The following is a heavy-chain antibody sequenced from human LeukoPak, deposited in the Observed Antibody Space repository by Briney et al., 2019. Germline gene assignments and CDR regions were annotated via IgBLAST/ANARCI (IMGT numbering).Heavy chain of an antibody. Sequence: ASVKVSCKASGYTLTGYYMHWVRQAPGQGLEWMGWINPNSGGTNYAQKFQGRVTMTRDTSISTAYMELSRLRSDDTAVYYCRVRDFWSGYGYYMDVWGKGTTVTVSS. CDR2: INPNSGGT. D-gene: IGHD3-3*01. CDR3: RVRDFWSGYGYYMDV. CDR1: GYTLTGYY. V-gene: IGHV1-2*02. J-gene: IGHJ6*03.